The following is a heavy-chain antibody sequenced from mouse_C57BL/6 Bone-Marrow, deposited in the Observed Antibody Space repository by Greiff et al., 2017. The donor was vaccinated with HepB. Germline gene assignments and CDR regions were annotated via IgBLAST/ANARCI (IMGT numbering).Heavy chain of an antibody. CDR1: GFNIKNTY. J-gene: IGHJ2*01. D-gene: IGHD2-5*01. CDR3: ARKSNYGGNYFDY. V-gene: IGHV14-3*01. CDR2: IDPANGNT. Sequence: EVKLQESVAELVRPGASVKLSCTASGFNIKNTYMHWVKQRPEQGLEWIGRIDPANGNTKYAPKFQGKATITADISSNTAYLQLISLTSEDTAIYYCARKSNYGGNYFDYWGQGTTLTVSS.